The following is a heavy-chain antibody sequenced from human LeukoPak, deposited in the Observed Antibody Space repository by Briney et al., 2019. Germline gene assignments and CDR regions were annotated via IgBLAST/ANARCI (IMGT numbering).Heavy chain of an antibody. J-gene: IGHJ6*04. CDR2: INAGNGNT. V-gene: IGHV1-3*01. Sequence: ASVKVSCKASGYTFTSYAMHWVRQAPGQRLEWMGWINAGNGNTKYSQKFQGRVTITRDTSAGTAYMELSSLRSEDTAVYYCARGGAGSGRNYGMDVWGKGTTVTVSS. D-gene: IGHD3-10*01. CDR1: GYTFTSYA. CDR3: ARGGAGSGRNYGMDV.